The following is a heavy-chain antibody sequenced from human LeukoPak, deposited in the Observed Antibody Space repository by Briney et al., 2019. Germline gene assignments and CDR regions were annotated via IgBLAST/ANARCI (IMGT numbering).Heavy chain of an antibody. CDR3: AKGHCSSTSCYSGA. Sequence: PGGSLRLSCAASEFTFTSYAMSWVRQAPGKGLEWVSAISGSGGSTYYADSVKGRFTISRDNSKNTMYLQMNSLRAEDTAVYYCAKGHCSSTSCYSGAWGQGTLVTVSS. V-gene: IGHV3-23*01. J-gene: IGHJ5*02. D-gene: IGHD2-2*01. CDR2: ISGSGGST. CDR1: EFTFTSYA.